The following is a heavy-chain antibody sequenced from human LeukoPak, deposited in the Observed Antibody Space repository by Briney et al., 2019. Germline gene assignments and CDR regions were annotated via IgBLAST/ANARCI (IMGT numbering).Heavy chain of an antibody. CDR2: IYYSGST. CDR1: GGSISSGGYY. Sequence: SQTLSLTCTVSGGSISSGGYYWSWIRQHPGKGLEWIGYIYYSGSTYYHPSLKSRVTISVDTSKNQFSLKLSSVTAADTAVYYCARGFSYYYDSSGTKDNWYFDPWGRGTLVTVSS. D-gene: IGHD3-22*01. CDR3: ARGFSYYYDSSGTKDNWYFDP. J-gene: IGHJ2*01. V-gene: IGHV4-31*03.